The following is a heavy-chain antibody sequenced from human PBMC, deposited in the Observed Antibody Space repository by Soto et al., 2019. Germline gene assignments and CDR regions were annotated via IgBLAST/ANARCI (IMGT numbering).Heavy chain of an antibody. CDR1: GGSISSGDYY. Sequence: PSETLSLTCTVSGGSISSGDYYWSWIRQPPGKGLEWIGYIYYSGSTNYNPSLKSRVTISVDTSKNQFSLKLSSVTAADTAVYYCARVGSGYGDYVYIYYYMDVWGKGTTVTVSS. J-gene: IGHJ6*03. CDR3: ARVGSGYGDYVYIYYYMDV. D-gene: IGHD4-17*01. CDR2: IYYSGST. V-gene: IGHV4-61*08.